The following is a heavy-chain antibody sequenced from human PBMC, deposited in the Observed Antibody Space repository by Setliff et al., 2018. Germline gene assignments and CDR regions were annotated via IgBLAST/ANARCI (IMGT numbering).Heavy chain of an antibody. J-gene: IGHJ3*02. CDR2: INHSGST. CDR1: GGSFSDYY. V-gene: IGHV4-34*01. CDR3: ARDGGSGSCSGPSCTYDPFDI. D-gene: IGHD2-2*01. Sequence: SETLSLTCTVYGGSFSDYYWGWIRQPPGKGLEWIAEINHSGSTNYNPSLKSRVTISVDTSRNQFSLKLSSVTAADTAVYYCARDGGSGSCSGPSCTYDPFDIWGQGTPVTVSS.